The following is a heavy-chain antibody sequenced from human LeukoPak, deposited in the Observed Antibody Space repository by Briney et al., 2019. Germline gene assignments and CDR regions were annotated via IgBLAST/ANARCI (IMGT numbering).Heavy chain of an antibody. V-gene: IGHV3-43D*03. CDR2: ISWDGGST. CDR3: AKGGEDYYDSSGYRDYMDV. J-gene: IGHJ6*03. CDR1: GFTFDDYA. D-gene: IGHD3-22*01. Sequence: PGGFLRLSCAASGFTFDDYAMHWVRQAPGKGLEWVSLISWDGGSTYYADSVKGRFTISRDNSKNSLYLQMNSLRAEDTASYYCAKGGEDYYDSSGYRDYMDVWGKGTTVTVSS.